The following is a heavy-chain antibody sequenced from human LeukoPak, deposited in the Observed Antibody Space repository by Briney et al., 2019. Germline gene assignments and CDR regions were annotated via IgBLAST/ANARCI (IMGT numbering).Heavy chain of an antibody. J-gene: IGHJ4*02. CDR1: GITFSSHG. Sequence: GGSLRLSCAASGITFSSHGMHWVRQAPGKGLEWVAFIWYDGSDQDYADSVKGRFTISRDNSKNTLYLQMNSLRAEDTAVYYCATGLKNYGGLDYWGQGTLVTVSS. CDR2: IWYDGSDQ. D-gene: IGHD4-23*01. CDR3: ATGLKNYGGLDY. V-gene: IGHV3-30*02.